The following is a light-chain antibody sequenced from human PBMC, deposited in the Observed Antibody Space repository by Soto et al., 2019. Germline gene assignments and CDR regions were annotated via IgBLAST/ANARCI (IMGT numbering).Light chain of an antibody. J-gene: IGKJ3*01. CDR3: QQRHNLPHT. CDR1: QDVRKY. CDR2: DAS. Sequence: DIQMTQSPSSLSASVGDRVTITCQASQDVRKYLSWYQQKVRKAPKLLIYDASNLETGVPSRFSGSGSGTDFTFTISSLQPEDIATYYCQQRHNLPHTFGPGTKVDIK. V-gene: IGKV1-33*01.